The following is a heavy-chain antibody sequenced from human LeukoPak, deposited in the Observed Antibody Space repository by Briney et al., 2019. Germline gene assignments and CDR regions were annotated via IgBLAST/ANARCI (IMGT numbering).Heavy chain of an antibody. D-gene: IGHD7-27*01. CDR2: ISSSSSTI. J-gene: IGHJ6*02. Sequence: GGSLRLPCAASGFTFSSYSMNWVRQAPGKGLEWVSYISSSSSTIYYADSVKGRFTISRDNAKNSLYLQMNSLRDEDTAVYYCARGGKLGVYYYYYGMDVWGQGTTVTVSS. CDR3: ARGGKLGVYYYYYGMDV. V-gene: IGHV3-48*02. CDR1: GFTFSSYS.